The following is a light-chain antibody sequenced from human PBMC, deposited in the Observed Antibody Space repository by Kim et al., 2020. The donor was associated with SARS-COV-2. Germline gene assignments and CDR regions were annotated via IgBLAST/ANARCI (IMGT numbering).Light chain of an antibody. CDR2: AEA. CDR1: QRIGSE. J-gene: IGKJ2*01. CDR3: QQSYSTPYT. V-gene: IGKV1-39*01. Sequence: SASRGDRACIAGRASQRIGSELSGDQQKPGRAPKLLIYAEATLQSGVPSRCSGSGSGTDFTRTISSLQPEDLATYYCQQSYSTPYTFGQGPKLEI.